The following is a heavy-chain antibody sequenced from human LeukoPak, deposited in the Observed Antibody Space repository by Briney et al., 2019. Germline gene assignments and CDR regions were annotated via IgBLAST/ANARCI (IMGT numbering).Heavy chain of an antibody. CDR1: GGSFSGYY. J-gene: IGHJ5*02. D-gene: IGHD6-19*01. CDR3: ASALRTSGWYGYNWFDP. Sequence: SETLSLTCAVYGGSFSGYYWSWIRQPPGKGLEWIGEINHSGSTNYNPSLKSRVTISVDTSKNQFSLQLNSVTPDDTAVYYCASALRTSGWYGYNWFDPWGQGTLVIVSS. CDR2: INHSGST. V-gene: IGHV4-34*01.